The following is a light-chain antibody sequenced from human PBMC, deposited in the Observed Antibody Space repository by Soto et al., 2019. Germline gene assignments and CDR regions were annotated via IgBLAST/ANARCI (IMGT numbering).Light chain of an antibody. J-gene: IGLJ1*01. CDR1: SSNIGAGYA. CDR3: QSYDSSLSVFYV. Sequence: SVLTQPPSVSGAPGQRVTISCTGSSSNIGAGYAVHWYQQLPGTAPKLLINGNSNRPSGVPDRFSGSKSGTSASLAITGLQTEDEADYYCQSYDSSLSVFYVFGTGTKVTV. V-gene: IGLV1-40*01. CDR2: GNS.